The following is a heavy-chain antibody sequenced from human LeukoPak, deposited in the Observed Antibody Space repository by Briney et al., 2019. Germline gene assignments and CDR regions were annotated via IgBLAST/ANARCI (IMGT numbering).Heavy chain of an antibody. V-gene: IGHV4-4*07. D-gene: IGHD2-2*01. Sequence: PSETLSLTCTVSGGSISSYYWSWIRQPAGKGLEWIGRIDTSGSTNYNPSLKSRVTMSVDTSKNQFSLKLSSVTAADTAVYYCARTVRDIVVVPAARELIYYYYMDVWGKGTTVTVSS. J-gene: IGHJ6*03. CDR3: ARTVRDIVVVPAARELIYYYYMDV. CDR1: GGSISSYY. CDR2: IDTSGST.